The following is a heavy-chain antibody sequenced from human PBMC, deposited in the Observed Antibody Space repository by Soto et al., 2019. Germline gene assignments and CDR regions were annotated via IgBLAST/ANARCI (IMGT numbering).Heavy chain of an antibody. J-gene: IGHJ5*02. CDR2: IYYSGST. Sequence: QLQLQESGPGLVKPSETLSLTCTVSGGSISSSSYYWGWIRQPPGKGLEWIGSIYYSGSTYYNPSLKSRVTISVDTSKNQFSLKLSSVTAADTAVYYCARRDVAATTGWFDPWGQGTLVTVSS. V-gene: IGHV4-39*01. CDR3: ARRDVAATTGWFDP. CDR1: GGSISSSSYY. D-gene: IGHD6-13*01.